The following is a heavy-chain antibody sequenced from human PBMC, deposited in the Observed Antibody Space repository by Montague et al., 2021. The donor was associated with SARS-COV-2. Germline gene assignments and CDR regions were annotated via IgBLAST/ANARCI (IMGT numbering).Heavy chain of an antibody. CDR3: ARQDRQPFLVVETWFDP. J-gene: IGHJ5*02. CDR2: IYYSGST. D-gene: IGHD3-22*01. Sequence: SETLSLTCTVSGGSISSSSYYWGWIRQPPGKGLEWIGSIYYSGSTYYXXXLKSRVTISVDTSKNQFSLKLSSVTAADTAVYYCARQDRQPFLVVETWFDPWGQGTPVTVSS. V-gene: IGHV4-39*01. CDR1: GGSISSSSYY.